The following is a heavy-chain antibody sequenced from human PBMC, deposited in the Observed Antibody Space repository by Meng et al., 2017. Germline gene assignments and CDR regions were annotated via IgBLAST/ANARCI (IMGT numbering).Heavy chain of an antibody. Sequence: ASVKVSCKASGYTFTSYGISRVRQAPGQGLEWMGWISAYNGNTNYAQKLQGRVTMTTDTSTSTAYMELRSLRSDDTAVYYCARAIATTYYYYGMDVWGQGTTVTVSS. V-gene: IGHV1-18*01. J-gene: IGHJ6*02. CDR1: GYTFTSYG. D-gene: IGHD6-13*01. CDR2: ISAYNGNT. CDR3: ARAIATTYYYYGMDV.